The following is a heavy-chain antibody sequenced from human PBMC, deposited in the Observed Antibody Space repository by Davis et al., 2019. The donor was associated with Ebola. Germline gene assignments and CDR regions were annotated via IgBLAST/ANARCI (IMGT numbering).Heavy chain of an antibody. V-gene: IGHV3-23*01. J-gene: IGHJ4*02. CDR1: GFTFSSYA. CDR3: AKDLRNGSYGYFDY. CDR2: ISGSGGST. D-gene: IGHD1-26*01. Sequence: GESLKISCAASGFTFSSYAMSWVRQAPGKGLEWVSAISGSGGSTYYADSVKGRFTISRDNSKNTLYLQMNSLRAEDTAVYYCAKDLRNGSYGYFDYWGQGTLVTVSS.